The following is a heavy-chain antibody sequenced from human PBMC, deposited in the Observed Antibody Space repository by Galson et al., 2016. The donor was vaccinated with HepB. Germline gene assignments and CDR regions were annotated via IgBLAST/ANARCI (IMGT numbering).Heavy chain of an antibody. V-gene: IGHV1-2*02. CDR1: GYTFTDYY. D-gene: IGHD3-9*01. J-gene: IGHJ4*02. CDR2: INPKSGDT. CDR3: ARVKTDYDLLTGFDS. Sequence: SVKVSCKASGYTFTDYYFHWVRQAPGQGLEWMGWINPKSGDTNYAQKFQGRVTMTRDTSTSTAYMELSRLRFDDTAVYYSARVKTDYDLLTGFDSWGQGTLITVSS.